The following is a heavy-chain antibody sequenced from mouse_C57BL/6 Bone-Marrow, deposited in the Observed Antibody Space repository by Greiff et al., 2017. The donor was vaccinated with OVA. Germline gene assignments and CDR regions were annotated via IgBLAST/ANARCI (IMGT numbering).Heavy chain of an antibody. D-gene: IGHD2-1*01. CDR2: IHPNSGST. CDR3: ARSYYGNYVAY. Sequence: VQLQQSGAELVKPGASVKLSCKASGYTFTSYWMHWVKQRPGQGLEWIGMIHPNSGSTNYNEKFKSKATLTVDKSSSTAYMQLSSLTSEDSAVYYCARSYYGNYVAYWGQGTLVTVSA. V-gene: IGHV1-64*01. CDR1: GYTFTSYW. J-gene: IGHJ3*01.